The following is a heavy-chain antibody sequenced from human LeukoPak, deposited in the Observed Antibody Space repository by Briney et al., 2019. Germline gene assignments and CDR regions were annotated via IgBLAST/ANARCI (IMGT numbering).Heavy chain of an antibody. CDR3: ARDGDYYDSRGDAFDI. CDR1: GFTFSSYG. Sequence: GGSLRLSCAASGFTFSSYGMHWVRQAPGKGLEWVALIVYDGSNKYDESSKRYADSVKGRFTISRDNSKNTLYLQLNSLRAEDTAVYYCARDGDYYDSRGDAFDIWGQGAMVTVAS. D-gene: IGHD3-22*01. V-gene: IGHV3-30*03. CDR2: IVYDGSNK. J-gene: IGHJ3*02.